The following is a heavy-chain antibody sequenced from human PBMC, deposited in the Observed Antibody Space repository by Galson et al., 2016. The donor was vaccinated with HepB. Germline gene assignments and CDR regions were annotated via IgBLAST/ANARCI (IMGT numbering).Heavy chain of an antibody. CDR1: GFTVNTNS. J-gene: IGHJ4*02. D-gene: IGHD2-15*01. CDR2: IYSDGRT. Sequence: SLRLSCAASGFTVNTNSMSWVRQAPGKGLEWVSVIYSDGRTDYADSVKGRFTISRDKSKNTLYLQMNSLRYEDPAVYYCAKRERARKYSIDYWGKGTLVTVSS. V-gene: IGHV3-66*04. CDR3: AKRERARKYSIDY.